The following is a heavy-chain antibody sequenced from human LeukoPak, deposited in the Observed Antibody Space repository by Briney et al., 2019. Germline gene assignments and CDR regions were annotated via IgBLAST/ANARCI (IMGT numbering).Heavy chain of an antibody. CDR2: IWYDVSNK. D-gene: IGHD4-11*01. J-gene: IGHJ6*03. CDR1: GFTFSSYS. Sequence: GGSLRLSCAASGFTFSSYSMHWVRQAPGKGLEWVAVIWYDVSNKYYADSVKGRFTISRDKSKNTLYLQMNSLRAEDTAVYYCARDGSGDYSNDYFYFYMDVWGKGTTVTVSS. CDR3: ARDGSGDYSNDYFYFYMDV. V-gene: IGHV3-33*01.